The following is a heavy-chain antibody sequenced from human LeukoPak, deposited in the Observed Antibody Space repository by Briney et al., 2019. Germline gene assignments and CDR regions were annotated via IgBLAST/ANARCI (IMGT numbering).Heavy chain of an antibody. Sequence: SETLSLTCTVSGGSISSSSYYWGWIRQPPGKGLEWIGSIYYSGSTYYNPSLKSRVTISVDTSKNQFSLELSSVTAADTAVYYCAIPLRNSNYYFDYWGQGTLVTVSS. CDR3: AIPLRNSNYYFDY. CDR2: IYYSGST. CDR1: GGSISSSSYY. D-gene: IGHD4-11*01. V-gene: IGHV4-39*01. J-gene: IGHJ4*02.